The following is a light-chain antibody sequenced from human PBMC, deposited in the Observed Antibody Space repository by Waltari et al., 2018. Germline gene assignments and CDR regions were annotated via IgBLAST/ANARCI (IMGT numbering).Light chain of an antibody. CDR2: KAS. CDR1: QDVSTW. CDR3: QQFNSAPFT. V-gene: IGKV1-12*01. J-gene: IGKJ3*01. Sequence: DIQMTQSPFSLPASVGDRVTITCRASQDVSTWLAWYQQKPGKAPNLLIYKASSLQSGVPSRFSGSGSGTDFSLTISSLQPEDFATYYCQQFNSAPFTFGPGTKLDLK.